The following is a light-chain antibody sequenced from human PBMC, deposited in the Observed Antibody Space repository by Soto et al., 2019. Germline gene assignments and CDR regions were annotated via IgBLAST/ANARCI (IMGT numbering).Light chain of an antibody. Sequence: DIQMTQSPSTLSASVGDTVTVTCRASQSVSAWLAWYQQKPGEAPKLLIYAASTLQSGVPSRFSGSGSGTEFTLTISSLQPEDFATYYCQQLKSYQITFGQGTRLEIK. CDR3: QQLKSYQIT. CDR2: AAS. CDR1: QSVSAW. J-gene: IGKJ5*01. V-gene: IGKV1-9*01.